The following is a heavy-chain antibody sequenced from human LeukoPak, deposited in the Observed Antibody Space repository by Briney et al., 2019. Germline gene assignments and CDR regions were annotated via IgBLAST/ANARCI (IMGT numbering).Heavy chain of an antibody. V-gene: IGHV3-74*01. J-gene: IGHJ5*02. D-gene: IGHD3-22*01. CDR3: ARDDNYDSSGYFMFDP. Sequence: GGSLRLSCAASGNYWMHWVRQAPGKGLVWVSHINSDGSWTSYADSVKGRFTISKDNAKNSLYLQMNSLRAEDTAVYYCARDDNYDSSGYFMFDPWGQGTLVTVSS. CDR2: INSDGSWT. CDR1: GNYW.